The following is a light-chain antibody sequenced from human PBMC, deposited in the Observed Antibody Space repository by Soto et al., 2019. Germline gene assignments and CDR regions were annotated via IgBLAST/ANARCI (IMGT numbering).Light chain of an antibody. CDR2: LNSDGSH. CDR1: SGHSNYA. Sequence: QSVLPQSPSASASLGASVKLTCTLSSGHSNYAIAWHQQQSETGPRYLMKLNSDGSHSKGDGIPDRFSGSSSGAERYLTISSRQSEDEADYYCQTWGSGIVVFGGGTKVTVL. J-gene: IGLJ2*01. V-gene: IGLV4-69*01. CDR3: QTWGSGIVV.